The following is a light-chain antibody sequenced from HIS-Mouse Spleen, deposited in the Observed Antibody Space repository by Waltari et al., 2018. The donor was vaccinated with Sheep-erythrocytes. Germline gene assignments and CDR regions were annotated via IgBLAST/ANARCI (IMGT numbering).Light chain of an antibody. V-gene: IGKV4-1*01. J-gene: IGKJ4*01. CDR2: WAS. Sequence: DIVMTQSPDSLAVSLGERATINCKSSQSVLYISNNKNYLSWYQQKPRQPPKLLIYWASTRESGVPDRFSGSRSGTDFTLTISSLQAEDVAVYYCQQYYSTLTFGGGTKVEIK. CDR1: QSVLYISNNKNY. CDR3: QQYYSTLT.